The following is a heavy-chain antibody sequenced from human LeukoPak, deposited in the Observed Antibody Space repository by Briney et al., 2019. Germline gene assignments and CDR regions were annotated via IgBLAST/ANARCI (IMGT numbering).Heavy chain of an antibody. D-gene: IGHD3-3*01. Sequence: GGSLRLSCAASGFTFSSYWMHWVRQAPGKGLVWVSRINTDGSSTSYADSVKGRFTISRDNAKNTLYLQMNSLRAEDTAVYYCARGDDFWSGSGSYWGQGTLVTVSS. V-gene: IGHV3-74*01. CDR2: INTDGSST. J-gene: IGHJ4*02. CDR1: GFTFSSYW. CDR3: ARGDDFWSGSGSY.